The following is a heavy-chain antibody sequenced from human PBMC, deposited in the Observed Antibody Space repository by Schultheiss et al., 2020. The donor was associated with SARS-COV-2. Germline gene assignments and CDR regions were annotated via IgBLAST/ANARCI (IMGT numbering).Heavy chain of an antibody. J-gene: IGHJ3*02. CDR1: GGSISSSSYY. CDR2: IYYSGST. D-gene: IGHD3-22*01. CDR3: ARGYYYDSSGYEPDAFDI. Sequence: SQTLSLTCTVSGGSISSSSYYWSWIRQPPGKGLEWIGYIYYSGSTNYNPSLKSRVTISVDTSKNQFSLKLSSVTAADTAVYYCARGYYYDSSGYEPDAFDIWGQGTMVTVSS. V-gene: IGHV4-61*01.